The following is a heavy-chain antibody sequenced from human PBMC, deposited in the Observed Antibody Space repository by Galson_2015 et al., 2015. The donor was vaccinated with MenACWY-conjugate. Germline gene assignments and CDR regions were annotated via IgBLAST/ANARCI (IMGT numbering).Heavy chain of an antibody. V-gene: IGHV3-15*01. D-gene: IGHD2-21*01. CDR3: TTHKPSSWGGLLFHFYRDV. CDR2: IRSQTDGGKT. CDR1: ASTFSNAY. J-gene: IGHJ6*03. Sequence: SLRLSCAGSASTFSNAYMSWVRQAPGKGLEWVGRIRSQTDGGKTDYAAPVKGRFTISRDDSKNTLYLQMNSLKIEDTAVYYCTTHKPSSWGGLLFHFYRDVWGKGTTVAVAS.